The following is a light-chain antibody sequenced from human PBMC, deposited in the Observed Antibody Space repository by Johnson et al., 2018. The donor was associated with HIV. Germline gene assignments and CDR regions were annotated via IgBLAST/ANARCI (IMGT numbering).Light chain of an antibody. J-gene: IGLJ1*01. CDR1: TSNIGNNY. V-gene: IGLV1-51*02. Sequence: QSVLTQPPSVSAAPGQKVTISCSGSTSNIGNNYVSWYQHLPGTAPKLLICENNKRPSGIPDRFSGSKSGTSATLGITGLQTGDEADYYCGTWDTSLSAGGVVGTGTKVTVL. CDR3: GTWDTSLSAGGV. CDR2: ENN.